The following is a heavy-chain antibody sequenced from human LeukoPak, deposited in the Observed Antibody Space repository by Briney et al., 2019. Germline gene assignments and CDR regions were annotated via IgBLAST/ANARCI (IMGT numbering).Heavy chain of an antibody. CDR2: ISSTSSYI. Sequence: PGGSLRLSCAASGFTFSIYAMSWVRQAPGKGLEWVSSISSTSSYIYYADSVKGRFTISRDNAKNLLYLQMNNLRVEDTAVYYCARDRRIAVAGTSDYWGQGSLVTVSS. CDR3: ARDRRIAVAGTSDY. J-gene: IGHJ4*02. V-gene: IGHV3-21*06. D-gene: IGHD6-19*01. CDR1: GFTFSIYA.